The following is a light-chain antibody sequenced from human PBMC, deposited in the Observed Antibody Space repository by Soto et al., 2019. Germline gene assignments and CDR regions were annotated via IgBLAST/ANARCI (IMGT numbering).Light chain of an antibody. CDR3: QEYKSAPPLFI. CDR2: AAS. CDR1: QDISNS. V-gene: IGKV1-27*01. J-gene: IGKJ3*01. Sequence: DIQMTQSPSSLSASVGDRVTITCRASQDISNSLAWHQQKPGKVPKLVIYAASTLQSGVPSRFSGSGSGTDSPLTSSSLEPEDVSTSYCQEYKSAPPLFIIGTGAKVEIK.